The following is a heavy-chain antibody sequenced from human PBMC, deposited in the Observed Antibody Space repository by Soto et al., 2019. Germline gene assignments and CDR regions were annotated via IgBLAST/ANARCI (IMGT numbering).Heavy chain of an antibody. V-gene: IGHV1-69*06. Sequence: ASVKVSCKASGGTFSSYAISWVRQAPGQGLEWMGGIIPIFGTANYAQKFQGRVTITADNSKNTLYLQMNSLRAEDTAVYYCAREYYDILTGYQSFDYWGQGTLVTVSS. D-gene: IGHD3-9*01. CDR3: AREYYDILTGYQSFDY. J-gene: IGHJ4*02. CDR1: GGTFSSYA. CDR2: IIPIFGTA.